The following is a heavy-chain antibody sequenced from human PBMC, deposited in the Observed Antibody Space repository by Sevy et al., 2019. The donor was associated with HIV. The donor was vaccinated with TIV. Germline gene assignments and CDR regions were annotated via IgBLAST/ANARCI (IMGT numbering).Heavy chain of an antibody. CDR2: IRSKDYGGAT. CDR1: GFTFGDYA. J-gene: IGHJ4*02. CDR3: TRGYYYDSSGYSDY. D-gene: IGHD3-22*01. V-gene: IGHV3-49*03. Sequence: GGSLRLSCTGSGFTFGDYAMSWFRQAPGMGLEWVGFIRSKDYGGATEYAASVKGRFTISREDSKSIADLQMNSLKTEDTAVYYCTRGYYYDSSGYSDYWGQGTLVTASS.